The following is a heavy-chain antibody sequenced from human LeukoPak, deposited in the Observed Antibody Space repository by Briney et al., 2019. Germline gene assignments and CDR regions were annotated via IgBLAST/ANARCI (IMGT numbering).Heavy chain of an antibody. D-gene: IGHD3-22*01. J-gene: IGHJ4*02. CDR1: GFTFSSYN. CDR2: TSYDGSKK. V-gene: IGHV3-30*18. Sequence: GGSLRLSCAASGFTFSSYNMQWVRQAPGKGPEWVAGTSYDGSKKFYADSVKGRFTISRDNSQNTLFLQMNSLRPEDTAVYYCAKPRGLDYYDSSVILDYWGQGTLVTVSS. CDR3: AKPRGLDYYDSSVILDY.